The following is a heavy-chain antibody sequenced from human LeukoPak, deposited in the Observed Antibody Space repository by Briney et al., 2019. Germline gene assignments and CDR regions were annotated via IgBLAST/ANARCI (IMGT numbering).Heavy chain of an antibody. CDR3: TRGAGTGWRFDS. D-gene: IGHD6-19*01. V-gene: IGHV3-21*01. Sequence: PGGSLRLSCAASGCTFTAYGMTWVRQAPGKGLEWVSSISSSSSYIYYSDSVKGRFTISRDNAKNSLYLQMNSLKADDTAVYYCTRGAGTGWRFDSWGQGTLVTVSS. CDR2: ISSSSSYI. CDR1: GCTFTAYG. J-gene: IGHJ4*02.